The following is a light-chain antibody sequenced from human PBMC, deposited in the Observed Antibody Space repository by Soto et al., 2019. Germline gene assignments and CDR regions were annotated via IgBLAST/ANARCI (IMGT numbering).Light chain of an antibody. J-gene: IGKJ1*01. CDR3: QQRHNWPRS. V-gene: IGKV3-11*01. CDR1: QTVTSA. Sequence: EIVLTQSPATLSLSPGERATLSCRASQTVTSALAWYQQKPGQAPRLLIYAASYRATGIPARFSGSGSGTDFTLTISSIQPEDFAVSYCQQRHNWPRSFGQGTKVEVK. CDR2: AAS.